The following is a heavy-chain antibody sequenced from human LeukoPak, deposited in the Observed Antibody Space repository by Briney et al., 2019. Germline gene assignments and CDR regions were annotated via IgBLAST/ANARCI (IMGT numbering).Heavy chain of an antibody. D-gene: IGHD4-17*01. CDR1: GGSISSGSYY. Sequence: SETLSLTCTVSGGSISSGSYYWSWIRQPAGKGLEWIGRIYTSGSTNYNPSLKSRVTISVDTSKNQFSLKLSSVTAADTAVYYCARETTVTTPYFDYWGQGTLVTVSS. V-gene: IGHV4-61*02. CDR2: IYTSGST. CDR3: ARETTVTTPYFDY. J-gene: IGHJ4*02.